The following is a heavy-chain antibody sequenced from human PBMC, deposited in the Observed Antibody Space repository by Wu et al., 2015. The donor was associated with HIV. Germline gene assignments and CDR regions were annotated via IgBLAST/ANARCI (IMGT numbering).Heavy chain of an antibody. Sequence: QVQLVQSGAEVKKPGSSVKVSCKASGGTFSSYAISWVRQAPGQGLEWMGGIIPIFGTANYAQKFQGRVTITTDESTSTAYMELGSLRSEDTAVYYCASHLHEETSGSYVPKAFDIWGQGTMVTVSS. CDR1: GGTFSSYA. CDR2: IIPIFGTA. J-gene: IGHJ3*02. CDR3: ASHLHEETSGSYVPKAFDI. D-gene: IGHD1-26*01. V-gene: IGHV1-69*05.